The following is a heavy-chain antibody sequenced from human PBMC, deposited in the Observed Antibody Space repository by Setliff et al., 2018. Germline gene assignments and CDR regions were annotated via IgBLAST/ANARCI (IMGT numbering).Heavy chain of an antibody. V-gene: IGHV3-21*01. Sequence: PGGSLRLSCVGSGFTFSRYSMNWVRQAPGKGLEWVASISTSGSFEFYADSVKGRFTISRDNANTSVYLQMNSLRAEDTAVYYCARGIGTLDISRYFDYWGQGTLVTVSS. J-gene: IGHJ4*02. D-gene: IGHD5-12*01. CDR3: ARGIGTLDISRYFDY. CDR2: ISTSGSFE. CDR1: GFTFSRYS.